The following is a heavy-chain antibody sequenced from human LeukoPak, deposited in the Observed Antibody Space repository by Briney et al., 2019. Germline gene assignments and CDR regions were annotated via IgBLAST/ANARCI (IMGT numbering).Heavy chain of an antibody. D-gene: IGHD2-21*01. CDR1: GFTFSTYE. J-gene: IGHJ4*02. Sequence: GGSLRLSCAASGFTFSTYEMNWVRQAPGKGLEWVSYISSSGGTIHYSDSVKGRFTISRDNAKNSLYRQMNSLRAEDTAVYYCVREVRREGDQFDYWGQGTLVTVSS. CDR2: ISSSGGTI. CDR3: VREVRREGDQFDY. V-gene: IGHV3-48*03.